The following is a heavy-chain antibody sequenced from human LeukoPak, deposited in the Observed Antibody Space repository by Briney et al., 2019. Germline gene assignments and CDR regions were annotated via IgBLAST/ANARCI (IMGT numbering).Heavy chain of an antibody. CDR2: IKQDGSEK. CDR1: GFTVSSDS. CDR3: ARVGQWLVVQYYFDY. Sequence: GSLRLSCTVSGFTVSSDSMSWVRQAPGKGLEWVANIKQDGSEKYYVDSVKGRFTISRDNAKNSLYLQMNSLRAEDTAVYYCARVGQWLVVQYYFDYWGQGTLVTVSS. V-gene: IGHV3-7*04. J-gene: IGHJ4*02. D-gene: IGHD6-19*01.